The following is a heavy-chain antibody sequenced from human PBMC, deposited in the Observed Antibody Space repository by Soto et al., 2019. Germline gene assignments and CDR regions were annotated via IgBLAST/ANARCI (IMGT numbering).Heavy chain of an antibody. Sequence: EVQLLESGGGSVQPGGARRLSGVASGFTFRTYAIIGVPQPPGKGLGWVSGIGGLSGGTDYADSVKGRLTISRDNSKNTLYLQMNSLRAEDTAVYFCAKVSILTESYHYYAMDVWGQGTTVTVSS. CDR3: AKVSILTESYHYYAMDV. D-gene: IGHD3-9*01. V-gene: IGHV3-23*01. CDR1: GFTFRTYA. CDR2: IGGLSGGT. J-gene: IGHJ6*02.